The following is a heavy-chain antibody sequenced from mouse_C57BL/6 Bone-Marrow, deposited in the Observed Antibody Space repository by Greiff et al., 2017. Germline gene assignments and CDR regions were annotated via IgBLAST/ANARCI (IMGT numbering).Heavy chain of an antibody. CDR3: GRERVTAVWYVDV. V-gene: IGHV1-64*01. Sequence: QVQLQQPGAELVKPGASVKLSCKASGYTFTSYWMHWVKQRPGQGLEWIGMIHPNSGSTNYNEKFKSKATLTVDKSSRTAYMPISSLTSEDSAVYYCGRERVTAVWYVDVWCTGTTVTVSS. CDR1: GYTFTSYW. D-gene: IGHD2-2*01. J-gene: IGHJ1*03. CDR2: IHPNSGST.